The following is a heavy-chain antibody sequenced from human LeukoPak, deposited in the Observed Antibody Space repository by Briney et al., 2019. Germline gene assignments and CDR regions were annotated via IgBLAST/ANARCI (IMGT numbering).Heavy chain of an antibody. CDR3: AREYSGSYRSTPLDY. CDR2: INPNSGGT. Sequence: GASVKVSCKASGYTFTGYYMRWVRQAPGQGLEWMGWINPNSGGTNYAQKFQGRVTMTRDTSISTAYMELSRLRSDDTAVYYCAREYSGSYRSTPLDYWGQGTLVTVSS. D-gene: IGHD1-26*01. CDR1: GYTFTGYY. J-gene: IGHJ4*02. V-gene: IGHV1-2*02.